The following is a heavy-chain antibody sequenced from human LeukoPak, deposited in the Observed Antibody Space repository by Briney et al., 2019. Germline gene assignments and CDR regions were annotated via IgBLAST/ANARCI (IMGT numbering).Heavy chain of an antibody. J-gene: IGHJ4*02. Sequence: GGSLRLSCAASGFTFSSYEMNWVRQAPGKGLEWVSHISGSGDSIYYADSVKGRFTISRDNAKNLLYLQMNSLRAEDTAVYYCARDWATTWYGEYFDYWGQGTLVTVS. CDR1: GFTFSSYE. CDR2: ISGSGDSI. D-gene: IGHD3-10*01. CDR3: ARDWATTWYGEYFDY. V-gene: IGHV3-48*03.